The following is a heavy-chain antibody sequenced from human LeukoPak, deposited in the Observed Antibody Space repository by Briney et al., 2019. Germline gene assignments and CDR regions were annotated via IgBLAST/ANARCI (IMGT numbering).Heavy chain of an antibody. V-gene: IGHV3-21*01. D-gene: IGHD5-12*01. CDR1: GFTFSSYS. Sequence: GGSLRLSCAASGFTFSSYSMNWVRQAPGKGLEWVSSISSSSSYIYYADSVKGRFTISRDNAKNSLYLQMNSLRAEDTAVYYCAREPIGYDSGGAFDIWGQGTMVTVSS. J-gene: IGHJ3*02. CDR3: AREPIGYDSGGAFDI. CDR2: ISSSSSYI.